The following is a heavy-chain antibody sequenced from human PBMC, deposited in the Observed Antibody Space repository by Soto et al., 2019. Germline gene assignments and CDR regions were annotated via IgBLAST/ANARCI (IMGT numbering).Heavy chain of an antibody. CDR3: TLRGYYAPPVY. CDR2: TSAYNGNT. J-gene: IGHJ4*02. Sequence: QVQLVQSGAEVKKPGPSVKVSCNASGYTFTSYGISWVRQAPGQGLEWMGWTSAYNGNTNNAQNLQGRVTMTSDTSTSTVYMELRSLRSDDTAVYCCTLRGYYAPPVYWGQGTLVTVSS. V-gene: IGHV1-18*01. D-gene: IGHD3-22*01. CDR1: GYTFTSYG.